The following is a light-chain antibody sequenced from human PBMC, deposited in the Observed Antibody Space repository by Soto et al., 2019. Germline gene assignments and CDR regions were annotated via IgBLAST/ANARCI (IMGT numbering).Light chain of an antibody. Sequence: TQMTQPPSTLAASLVDRVTITFRASQSIGSWLAWYQQKPGKAPKLLIYKTSILENGVPSRFSGSGSGTEFTLSISSLQPDDFATYYCHQYNSYWTFGQGTKVDI. J-gene: IGKJ1*01. CDR3: HQYNSYWT. CDR2: KTS. CDR1: QSIGSW. V-gene: IGKV1-5*03.